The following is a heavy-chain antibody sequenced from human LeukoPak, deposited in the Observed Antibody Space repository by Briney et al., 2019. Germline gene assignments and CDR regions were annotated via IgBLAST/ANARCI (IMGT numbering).Heavy chain of an antibody. Sequence: GGSLRLSCAASGFTFSSYAMSWVRQAPGKGLEWVSAISGSGGSTYCADSVKGRFTISRDNSKNTLYLQMNSLRAEDAAVYYCAKETPAFGVALDAFDIWGQGTMVIVSS. CDR2: ISGSGGST. D-gene: IGHD3-3*01. CDR3: AKETPAFGVALDAFDI. CDR1: GFTFSSYA. V-gene: IGHV3-23*01. J-gene: IGHJ3*02.